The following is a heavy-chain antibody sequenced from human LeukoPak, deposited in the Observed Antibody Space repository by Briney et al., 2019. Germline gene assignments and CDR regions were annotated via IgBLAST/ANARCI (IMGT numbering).Heavy chain of an antibody. CDR2: IIPIFGTA. V-gene: IGHV1-69*06. D-gene: IGHD1-1*01. CDR3: ATEELERRLVDY. CDR1: GGTFSSYA. J-gene: IGHJ4*02. Sequence: SVKVSCQASGGTFSSYAISWVRQAPGQGLEWMGGIIPIFGTANYAQKFQGRVTITADKSTSTAYMELSSLRSEDTAVYYCATEELERRLVDYWGQGTLVTVSS.